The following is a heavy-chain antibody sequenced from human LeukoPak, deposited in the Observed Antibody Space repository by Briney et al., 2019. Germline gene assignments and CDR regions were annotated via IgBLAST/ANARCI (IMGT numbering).Heavy chain of an antibody. CDR1: GFTFSSYW. CDR2: IKQDGSEK. D-gene: IGHD2-2*01. Sequence: GGSLRLSCAASGFTFSSYWMSWVRQAPGKGLEWVANIKQDGSEKYYVDSVKGRFTISRDNAKNSLYLQMNSLRAEDTAVYYCAREHMVVVPAAIEDYYYYYMDVWGKGTTVTVSS. J-gene: IGHJ6*03. V-gene: IGHV3-7*01. CDR3: AREHMVVVPAAIEDYYYYYMDV.